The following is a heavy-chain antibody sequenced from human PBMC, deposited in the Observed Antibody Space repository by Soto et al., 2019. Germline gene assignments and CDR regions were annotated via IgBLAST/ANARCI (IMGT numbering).Heavy chain of an antibody. D-gene: IGHD3-3*01. Sequence: ASVKVSCKASGYTFTSYDITWVRQATGQGLEWMGWMNPNNGNTGYAQKFQGRVTMTSNTSISTAYIELSSLRSEDTVVYSCARGRTGFRSGYLVYYYYGMDVWGQGTTVTVSS. V-gene: IGHV1-8*01. CDR1: GYTFTSYD. CDR3: ARGRTGFRSGYLVYYYYGMDV. CDR2: MNPNNGNT. J-gene: IGHJ6*02.